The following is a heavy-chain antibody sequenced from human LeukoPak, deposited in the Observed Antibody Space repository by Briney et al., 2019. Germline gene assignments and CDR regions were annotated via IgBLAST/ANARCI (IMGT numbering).Heavy chain of an antibody. Sequence: SETLSLTCTVSGGSISSGGYYWSWIRQHPGKGLEWIGYIYYSGSTYYNPSLKSRVTISVDTSKNQFSLKLSSVTAADTAVYYCARLVAPAAIETYGMDVWGQGTTVTVSS. V-gene: IGHV4-31*03. CDR3: ARLVAPAAIETYGMDV. D-gene: IGHD2-2*01. CDR2: IYYSGST. J-gene: IGHJ6*02. CDR1: GGSISSGGYY.